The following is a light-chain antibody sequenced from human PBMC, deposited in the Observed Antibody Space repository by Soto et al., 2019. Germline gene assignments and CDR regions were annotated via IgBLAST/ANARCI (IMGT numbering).Light chain of an antibody. V-gene: IGKV3-20*01. CDR2: GAS. CDR1: QSVSSSY. CDR3: QLYGTSLT. Sequence: EIVLTQSPGTLSLSPGERATLSCRASQSVSSSYLAWYQQKPGQAPRPLIYGASSRAIGIPDWFSGSGSGTDFTLTISRLEQEDFAMYYCQLYGTSLTCGQGTKVEI. J-gene: IGKJ1*01.